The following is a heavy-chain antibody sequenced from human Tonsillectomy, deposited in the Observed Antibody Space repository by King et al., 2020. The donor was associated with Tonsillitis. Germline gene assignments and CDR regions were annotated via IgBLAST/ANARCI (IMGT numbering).Heavy chain of an antibody. V-gene: IGHV3-23*04. Sequence: VQLVESGGGLVQPGGSLRLSCAASGFTFSSYAMSWVRQAPGKGLEWVSAISGSGGSTYYADSVKGRFTISRENSKNTLYLQMNSLRAEDTAVYYCAKAGLYDFWSGCNFDYWGQGTLVTVSS. J-gene: IGHJ4*02. CDR2: ISGSGGST. CDR1: GFTFSSYA. D-gene: IGHD3-3*01. CDR3: AKAGLYDFWSGCNFDY.